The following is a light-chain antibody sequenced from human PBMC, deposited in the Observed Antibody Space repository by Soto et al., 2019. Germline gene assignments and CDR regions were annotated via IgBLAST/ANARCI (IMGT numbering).Light chain of an antibody. CDR1: QSIKNY. CDR3: LHSSPPFT. J-gene: IGKJ4*01. V-gene: IGKV1-39*01. Sequence: DIQMTQSPSSLSASVGDRVTITCRASQSIKNYLSWYQHKPGIAPKLLIYAASTLQLGVPSRFSGSGSGTDFTLTIRGLQFEDFATYYCLHSSPPFTFGGGTNVEIK. CDR2: AAS.